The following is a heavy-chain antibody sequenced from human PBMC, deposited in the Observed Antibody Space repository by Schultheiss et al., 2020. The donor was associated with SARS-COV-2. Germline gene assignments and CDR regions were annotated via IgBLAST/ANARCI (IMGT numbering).Heavy chain of an antibody. J-gene: IGHJ6*03. CDR3: ARGGYYDFWSGYGSSYYYYMDV. CDR1: GGSISSYY. D-gene: IGHD3-3*01. V-gene: IGHV4-4*08. Sequence: SETLSLTCTVSGGSISSYYWSWIRQPAGKGLEWIGEINHSGSTYYNPSLKSRVTISVDTSKNQFSLKLSSVTAADTAVYYCARGGYYDFWSGYGSSYYYYMDVWGKGTTVTVSS. CDR2: INHSGST.